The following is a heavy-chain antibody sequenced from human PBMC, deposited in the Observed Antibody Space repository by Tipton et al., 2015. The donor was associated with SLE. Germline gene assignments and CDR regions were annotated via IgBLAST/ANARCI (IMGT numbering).Heavy chain of an antibody. CDR2: VYFTGAT. Sequence: TLSLTCTVSGGSIGNFYWSWIRQPPGKGLEWIGYVYFTGATNYNSSLESRVTISVDTSKNQFSLKLSSVTAADTAVYYCARIDGAYDQFYLDYWGQGILVPVSS. CDR1: GGSIGNFY. V-gene: IGHV4-59*01. J-gene: IGHJ4*02. D-gene: IGHD4-17*01. CDR3: ARIDGAYDQFYLDY.